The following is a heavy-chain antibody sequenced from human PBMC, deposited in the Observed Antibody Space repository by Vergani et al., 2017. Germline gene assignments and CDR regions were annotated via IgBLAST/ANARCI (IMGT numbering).Heavy chain of an antibody. CDR1: GFTFSDYY. J-gene: IGHJ6*02. CDR2: ISSSSSYT. Sequence: VQLVESGGGLVKPGGSLRLSCAASGFTFSDYYMSWIRPAPGKGLEWVSYISSSSSYTNYADSVKGRFTISRDNAKNSLYLQMNSLRAEDTAVYYCASSSTRDSSSLGRGGMDVWGQGTTVTVSS. D-gene: IGHD6-6*01. V-gene: IGHV3-11*05. CDR3: ASSSTRDSSSLGRGGMDV.